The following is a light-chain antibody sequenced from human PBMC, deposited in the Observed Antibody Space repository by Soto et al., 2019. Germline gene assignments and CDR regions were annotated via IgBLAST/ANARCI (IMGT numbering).Light chain of an antibody. V-gene: IGKV3-11*01. CDR1: QNVGLN. CDR3: QERGRWPRAT. Sequence: SQSPATVSLYPGESATLSCRASQNVGLNFAWYQQKSGQPPRLLIHTASSRATGIPARFSGSGSRTDFTLTISSLEPEDIAVHYCQERGRWPRATFGGRTNVAIK. CDR2: TAS. J-gene: IGKJ4*01.